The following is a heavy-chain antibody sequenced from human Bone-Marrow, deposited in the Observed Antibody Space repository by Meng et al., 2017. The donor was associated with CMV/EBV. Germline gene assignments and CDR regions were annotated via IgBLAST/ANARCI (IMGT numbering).Heavy chain of an antibody. D-gene: IGHD2-15*01. CDR1: GGSISSGGFY. Sequence: SGGSISSGGFYWSWIRQHPGKGLEWIGDTHDSGRTYYNWSLKSRVTISADTSKNQFSLTLSSATAADTAIYYCARRGRLRDSRWFDPWGQGTLVTVSS. J-gene: IGHJ5*02. CDR2: THDSGRT. V-gene: IGHV4-31*02. CDR3: ARRGRLRDSRWFDP.